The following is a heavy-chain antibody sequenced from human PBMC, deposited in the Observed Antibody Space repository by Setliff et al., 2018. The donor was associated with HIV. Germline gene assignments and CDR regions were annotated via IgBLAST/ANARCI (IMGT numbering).Heavy chain of an antibody. D-gene: IGHD1-7*01. CDR3: AADPQTGTTSYDAFDI. Sequence: EASVKVSCKASGFTFTNSAVLWVRQARGQRLEWIGWIVVGSGNTNYAQKFQERVTITRDMSTSRAYMELSGLRTEDTAVYYCAADPQTGTTSYDAFDIWGQGTVVTVSS. V-gene: IGHV1-58*01. CDR2: IVVGSGNT. J-gene: IGHJ3*02. CDR1: GFTFTNSA.